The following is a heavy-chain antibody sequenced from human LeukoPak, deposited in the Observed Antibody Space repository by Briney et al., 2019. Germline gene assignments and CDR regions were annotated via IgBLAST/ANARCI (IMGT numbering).Heavy chain of an antibody. CDR3: ARTVLWFGELFDSYYYYMDV. CDR2: IYTSGST. Sequence: SETLSLTCTVSGGSISSYYWSWIRQPAGKGLEWIGRIYTSGSTNYNPSLKSRVTMSVDTSKNQYSLKLSSVTAADTAVYYCARTVLWFGELFDSYYYYMDVWGKGTTVTISS. D-gene: IGHD3-10*01. V-gene: IGHV4-4*07. CDR1: GGSISSYY. J-gene: IGHJ6*03.